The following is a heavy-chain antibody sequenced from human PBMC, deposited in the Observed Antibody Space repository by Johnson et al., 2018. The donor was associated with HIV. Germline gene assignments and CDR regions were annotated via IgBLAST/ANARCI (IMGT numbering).Heavy chain of an antibody. J-gene: IGHJ3*02. D-gene: IGHD7-27*01. Sequence: VPLVESGGGVVQPGRSLSLSCSASAFTFSSYAMSWVRQAPGKGLEWVSGISGSGGSTYFADSVKGRFTISRDNSKNSLYLQMNSLRAEDTAVYYCARQLGSDAFDIWGQGTMVTVSS. CDR1: AFTFSSYA. CDR3: ARQLGSDAFDI. CDR2: ISGSGGST. V-gene: IGHV3-23*04.